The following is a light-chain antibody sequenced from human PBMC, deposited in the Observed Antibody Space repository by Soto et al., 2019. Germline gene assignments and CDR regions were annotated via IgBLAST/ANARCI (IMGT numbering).Light chain of an antibody. V-gene: IGLV2-14*01. Sequence: QSALTQPASVSGSPGQSITFSWSGTSSDIGAYNFVSWYQQHPGKAPQLMIFEVKNRPSWVSNRFSGSKSGSTASLTISDLQPEDEAENYCFSYTTSTTYVFGSGTKVTVL. CDR2: EVK. CDR1: SSDIGAYNF. CDR3: FSYTTSTTYV. J-gene: IGLJ1*01.